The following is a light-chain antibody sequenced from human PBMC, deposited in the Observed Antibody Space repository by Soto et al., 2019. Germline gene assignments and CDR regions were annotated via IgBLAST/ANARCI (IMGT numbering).Light chain of an antibody. CDR3: QQYDNWPWT. Sequence: IVMTQSPATLSLSHGGRATLSCRASQSISGTLAWYQQKPGQAPRLLIYGASTRAAGFPARFSGSGSGTDFTLTISSLQSEDFAVYYCQQYDNWPWTFGQGTKVDIK. CDR2: GAS. CDR1: QSISGT. J-gene: IGKJ1*01. V-gene: IGKV3-15*01.